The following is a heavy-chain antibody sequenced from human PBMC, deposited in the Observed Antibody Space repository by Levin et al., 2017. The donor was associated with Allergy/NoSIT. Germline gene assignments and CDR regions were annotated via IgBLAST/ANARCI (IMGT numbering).Heavy chain of an antibody. V-gene: IGHV3-74*03. Sequence: GGSLRLSCAASGFTFGNYYMQWVRQAPGKGLVWISFVNSDGSETKYADSVKGRSTISRDHAKSTLYLQLTSLRAEDTAVSYCVRDSEHLFRDWVQGTLDTVSS. CDR1: GFTFGNYY. CDR2: VNSDGSET. CDR3: VRDSEHLFRD. D-gene: IGHD1/OR15-1a*01. J-gene: IGHJ4*02.